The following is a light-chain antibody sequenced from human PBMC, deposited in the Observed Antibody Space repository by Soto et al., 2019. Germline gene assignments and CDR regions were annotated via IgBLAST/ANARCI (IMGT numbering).Light chain of an antibody. V-gene: IGKV2-24*01. CDR2: KIY. Sequence: EIVMTQTPLALPVTLGQPAAISCTSSPSLVHSDGNTYLRWFRQRPGQPPRLLIYKIYNRFSGVPDICSGTGTGSYFTLIISTVEAEDVGIYCSAQITHVPWTFGQGTRVELK. CDR3: AQITHVPWT. CDR1: PSLVHSDGNTY. J-gene: IGKJ1*01.